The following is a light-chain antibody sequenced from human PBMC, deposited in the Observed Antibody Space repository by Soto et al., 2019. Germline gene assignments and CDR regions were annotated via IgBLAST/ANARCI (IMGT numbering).Light chain of an antibody. J-gene: IGLJ3*02. CDR2: EVT. CDR3: SSYSSISPWV. CDR1: NSDVGGHDY. Sequence: QSALTQPASVSGSPGQSITISCTGTNSDVGGHDYVSWYRQHPGNVPKLLIYEVTNRPSGVSNRFSASKSGNTASLTISGLQAEDEGDYYCSSYSSISPWVFGGGTKVTVL. V-gene: IGLV2-14*01.